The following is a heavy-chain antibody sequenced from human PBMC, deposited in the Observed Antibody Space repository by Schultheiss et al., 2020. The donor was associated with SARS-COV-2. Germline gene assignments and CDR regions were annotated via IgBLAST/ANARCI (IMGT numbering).Heavy chain of an antibody. D-gene: IGHD5-24*01. CDR1: GFNFGSYA. V-gene: IGHV3-30*04. CDR2: ISYDGSNK. J-gene: IGHJ6*02. CDR3: ARDPGDGYIVSYYYYGMDV. Sequence: GGSLRLSCAGSGFNFGSYAIHWVRQAPGRGLEWVALISYDGSNKYYADSVKGRFTISRDNSKNTLYLQMNSLRAEDTAVYYCARDPGDGYIVSYYYYGMDVWGQGTTVTVSS.